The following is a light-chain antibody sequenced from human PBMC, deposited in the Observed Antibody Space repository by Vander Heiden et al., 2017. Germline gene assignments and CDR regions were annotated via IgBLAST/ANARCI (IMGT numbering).Light chain of an antibody. CDR1: TSNTGHNH. V-gene: IGLV1-51*02. CDR3: ATWDSSLSVWV. Sequence: QSVLTQPPSVSAAPGQKVTISCSGSTSNTGHNHVTCYKQIPGTAHKLLIYENNKRPSGIPDRFAGSKSGTSATLGITGLQAGDEADDDGATWDSSLSVWVFGGGTKLTVL. CDR2: ENN. J-gene: IGLJ3*02.